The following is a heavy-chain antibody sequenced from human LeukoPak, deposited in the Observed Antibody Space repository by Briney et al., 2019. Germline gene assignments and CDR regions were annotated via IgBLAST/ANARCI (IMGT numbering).Heavy chain of an antibody. CDR2: IYYNGLT. Sequence: PSETLSLTCTVSGGSVSPYYWTWIRQTPGKGLDWIGYIYYNGLTSYNPSLRSRVSLSVDTAKNQLSLKLTSMTAADTAVYYCTREVSTVTLDYWGHGTLVTVSS. CDR3: TREVSTVTLDY. D-gene: IGHD4-17*01. V-gene: IGHV4-59*02. CDR1: GGSVSPYY. J-gene: IGHJ4*01.